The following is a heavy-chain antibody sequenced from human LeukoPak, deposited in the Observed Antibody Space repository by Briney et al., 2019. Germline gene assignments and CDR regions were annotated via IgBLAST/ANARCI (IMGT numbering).Heavy chain of an antibody. Sequence: PGGTLRLSCAASRFTFSDYGMSWVRQAPGMGLEWVSAISGSGGTTYYADSVKGRFTISRDNSKNTLYLQMNSLRAEDTAVYYCAKATEITVIVVVHAFDIWGHGTMVTVSS. CDR1: RFTFSDYG. J-gene: IGHJ3*02. CDR3: AKATEITVIVVVHAFDI. V-gene: IGHV3-23*01. CDR2: ISGSGGTT. D-gene: IGHD3-22*01.